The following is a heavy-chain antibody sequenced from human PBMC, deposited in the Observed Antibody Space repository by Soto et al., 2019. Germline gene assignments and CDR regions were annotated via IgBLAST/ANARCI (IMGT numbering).Heavy chain of an antibody. CDR1: GGSISSYY. Sequence: SETLFLTCTVSGGSISSYYWSWIRQPPGKGLEWIGYIYYSGSTNYNPSLKSRVTISVDTSKNQFSLKLSSVTAADTAVYYCARASPHIAAAVNYFDYWGQGTLVTVSS. J-gene: IGHJ4*02. D-gene: IGHD6-13*01. CDR3: ARASPHIAAAVNYFDY. V-gene: IGHV4-59*08. CDR2: IYYSGST.